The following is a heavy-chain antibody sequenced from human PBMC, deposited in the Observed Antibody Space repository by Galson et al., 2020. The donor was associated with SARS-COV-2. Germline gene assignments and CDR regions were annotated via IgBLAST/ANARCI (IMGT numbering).Heavy chain of an antibody. CDR2: ISYDGTKR. CDR3: ARETDDYTSSWYDQ. Sequence: GGSLSLSCRASGFTISSSDMHWVRQAPGKGLEWVAIISYDGTKRYNLDSVKGRFTISRDNSKNTLYLQMDSLTTEDTAVYYCARETDDYTSSWYDQWRQGTLVTVSS. D-gene: IGHD6-13*01. CDR1: GFTISSSD. J-gene: IGHJ5*02. V-gene: IGHV3-30*04.